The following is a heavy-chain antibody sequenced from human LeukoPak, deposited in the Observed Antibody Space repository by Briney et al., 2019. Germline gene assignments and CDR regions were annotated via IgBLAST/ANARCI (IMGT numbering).Heavy chain of an antibody. CDR3: ARVQVTAIPIPDY. D-gene: IGHD2-21*02. Sequence: GGSLRLSCAASGFTFSSYPLHWVRQAPGKGLEWVTLISYDGSKIYYADSVKGRFTISRDNSKNTLYLQMNSLRAEDTAVYYCARVQVTAIPIPDYWGQGTLVTVSS. J-gene: IGHJ4*02. CDR1: GFTFSSYP. CDR2: ISYDGSKI. V-gene: IGHV3-30-3*01.